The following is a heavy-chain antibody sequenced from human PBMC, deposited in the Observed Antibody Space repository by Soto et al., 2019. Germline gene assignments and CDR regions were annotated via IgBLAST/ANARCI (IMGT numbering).Heavy chain of an antibody. D-gene: IGHD2-2*01. CDR3: ARHYCSSTSCYPVYYYYYGRXV. V-gene: IGHV5-51*01. CDR2: IYAGDSDT. J-gene: IGHJ6*02. CDR1: GYSFTSYW. Sequence: GEALKISWKGSGYSFTSYWIGWVRQMPGKGLELMVIIYAGDSDTRYSPSFQGQVTISAYKSISTAYLQWSSLKASDTAMYYCARHYCSSTSCYPVYYYYYGRXVWGQGTKGTVSS.